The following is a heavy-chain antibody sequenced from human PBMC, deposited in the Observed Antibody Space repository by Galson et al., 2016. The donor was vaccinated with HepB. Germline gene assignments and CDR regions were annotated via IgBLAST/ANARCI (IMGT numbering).Heavy chain of an antibody. J-gene: IGHJ3*02. CDR1: GYTFTKYY. CDR2: INPSGSSA. Sequence: SVKVSCMASGYTFTKYYMHWVRQAPGQGLEWMGIINPSGSSASYAQKFQGRVTMTRDTSTSTVYMELSSLRSEDTAVYYCGAPTVSHGAFDIWGQGTLVTVSS. CDR3: GAPTVSHGAFDI. D-gene: IGHD4-17*01. V-gene: IGHV1-46*01.